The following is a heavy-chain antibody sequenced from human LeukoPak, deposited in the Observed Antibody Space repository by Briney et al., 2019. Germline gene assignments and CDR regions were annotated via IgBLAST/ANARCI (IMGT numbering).Heavy chain of an antibody. V-gene: IGHV4-38-2*01. CDR2: IYHSGST. J-gene: IGHJ3*02. CDR1: GYSISSGYY. Sequence: PSETLSLTCAVSGYSISSGYYWGWIRQPPGKGPEWIGSIYHSGSTYYNPSLKSRVTISVDTSKNQFSLKLSSVTAADTAVYYCARAPIVVVVAATWAFDIWGQGTMVTVSS. CDR3: ARAPIVVVVAATWAFDI. D-gene: IGHD2-15*01.